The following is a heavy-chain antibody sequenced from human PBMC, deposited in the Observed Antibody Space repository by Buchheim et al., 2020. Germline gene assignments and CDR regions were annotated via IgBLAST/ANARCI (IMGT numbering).Heavy chain of an antibody. CDR2: ISYDGSNK. Sequence: QVQLVESGGGVVQPGRSLRLSCAASGFTFSSYGMHWVRQAPGKGLEWVAVISYDGSNKYYADSVKGRFTISRDNSKNTLYLQMNSLRAEDTAVYYCAKDIRFLEWHRTTIKTPNNYYYGMDVWGQGTT. CDR1: GFTFSSYG. CDR3: AKDIRFLEWHRTTIKTPNNYYYGMDV. D-gene: IGHD3-3*01. V-gene: IGHV3-30*18. J-gene: IGHJ6*02.